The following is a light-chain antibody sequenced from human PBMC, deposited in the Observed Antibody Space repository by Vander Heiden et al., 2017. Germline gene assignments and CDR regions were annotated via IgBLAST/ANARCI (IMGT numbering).Light chain of an antibody. V-gene: IGLV3-19*01. Sequence: SSELTQDPAVSVALGQTVRITCQGDSLRSYYASWYQQKPGQAPVLVIYGKNNRPSGIPDRFSGSSSGNTASLNITGAQAEDEADYYCNSRDSSGNLVVFGGGTKLTVL. CDR1: SLRSYY. J-gene: IGLJ2*01. CDR2: GKN. CDR3: NSRDSSGNLVV.